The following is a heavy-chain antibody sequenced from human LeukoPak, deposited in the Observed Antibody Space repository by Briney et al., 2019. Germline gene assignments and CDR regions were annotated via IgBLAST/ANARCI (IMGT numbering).Heavy chain of an antibody. D-gene: IGHD1-20*01. Sequence: GGSLRLSCAASGFTFSSYAMSWVRQAPGKGLEWVSSISSDSSYFYYADSVRGRFTISRNNAKKSLYLQMNSLRAEDTAVYYCARAGETYNWNPVNFDFWGQGTLVTVSS. J-gene: IGHJ4*02. CDR2: ISSDSSYF. CDR3: ARAGETYNWNPVNFDF. V-gene: IGHV3-21*01. CDR1: GFTFSSYA.